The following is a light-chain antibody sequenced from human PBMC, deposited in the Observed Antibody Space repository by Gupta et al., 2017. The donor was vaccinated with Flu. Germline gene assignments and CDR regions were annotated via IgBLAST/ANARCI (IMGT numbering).Light chain of an antibody. CDR3: QSYDGNRRGGV. CDR2: ANT. CDR1: GSNIGAGYD. Sequence: QSVLPQPPSLSGAPRQKVTISCTGSGSNIGAGYDVHWYQQLPGTAPKLLIYANTNRLTGVPDRFSGSKYGTSASLAITGLQAEDEADYYCQSYDGNRRGGVFGGGTNLTVL. V-gene: IGLV1-40*01. J-gene: IGLJ3*02.